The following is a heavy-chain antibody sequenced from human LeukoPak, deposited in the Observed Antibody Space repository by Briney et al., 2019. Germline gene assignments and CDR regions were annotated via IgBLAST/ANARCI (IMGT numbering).Heavy chain of an antibody. J-gene: IGHJ6*02. CDR1: GFTFSSYE. D-gene: IGHD3-10*01. Sequence: GGSLRLSCAASGFTFSSYEMNWVRQAPGKGLEWVSYISSSSSTIYYADSVKGRFTISRDNAKNSLYLQMNSLRAEDTAVYYCARGDRSLLLWFGELGPMDVWGQGTTVTVSS. CDR3: ARGDRSLLLWFGELGPMDV. V-gene: IGHV3-48*03. CDR2: ISSSSSTI.